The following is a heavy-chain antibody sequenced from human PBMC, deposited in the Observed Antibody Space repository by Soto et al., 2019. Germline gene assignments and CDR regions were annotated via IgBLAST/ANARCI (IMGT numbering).Heavy chain of an antibody. CDR2: FYYSGRT. Sequence: SETLSLTCTVSGGSISSSSYHWGWIRQPPGKGLEWIGSFYYSGRTYYNPSLKSRVTISLDTSNNQFSLKLSSVTAADTAVYYCARGGYCSGGSCAYMGHYYYYGMDVWGQGTTVTVSS. CDR1: GGSISSSSYH. J-gene: IGHJ6*02. D-gene: IGHD2-15*01. CDR3: ARGGYCSGGSCAYMGHYYYYGMDV. V-gene: IGHV4-39*01.